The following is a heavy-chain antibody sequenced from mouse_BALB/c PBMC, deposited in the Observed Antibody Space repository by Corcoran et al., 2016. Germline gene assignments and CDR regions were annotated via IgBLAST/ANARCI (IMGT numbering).Heavy chain of an antibody. D-gene: IGHD2-2*01. V-gene: IGHV14-3*02. J-gene: IGHJ1*01. CDR2: IDPANGNT. CDR1: GFNIKDTY. CDR3: ARGPYGYDWYFDV. Sequence: EVQLQQSGAELVKPGASVKLSCTASGFNIKDTYMHWVKQRPEQGLEWIGRIDPANGNTKYDPKFQGKATITADTSSNTAYLQLSSLTSEDTAVYYCARGPYGYDWYFDVWGAGTTVTVSS.